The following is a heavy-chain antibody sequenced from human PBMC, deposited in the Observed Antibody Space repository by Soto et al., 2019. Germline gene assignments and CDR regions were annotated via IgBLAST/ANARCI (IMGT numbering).Heavy chain of an antibody. J-gene: IGHJ4*02. CDR1: GGSISGSNYY. V-gene: IGHV4-39*01. Sequence: NPSETLSLTCTVSGGSISGSNYYWGWIRQPPGKGLEWIGSFHYSGSTYYNPSLKSRVTIHVDTAKNHVSLNLSSVTAADMAVYYCATQADLFGPHPYWGPGTLVTVSS. D-gene: IGHD3-10*01. CDR2: FHYSGST. CDR3: ATQADLFGPHPY.